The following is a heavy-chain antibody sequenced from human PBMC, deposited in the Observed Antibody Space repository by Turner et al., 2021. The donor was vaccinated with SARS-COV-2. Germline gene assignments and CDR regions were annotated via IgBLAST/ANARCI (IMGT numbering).Heavy chain of an antibody. CDR2: IDGDGTTT. CDR3: ATFSVVVPDY. Sequence: DVQLVESGGGFVQPGGSLRLSCAASGFTLGRSEMSWVRQAPGKGLEWLAYIDGDGTTTFYAHSVKGRFTISRDNRKNSLFLQMSTLRADDTAIYYCATFSVVVPDYWGQGTLVTVSS. V-gene: IGHV3-48*03. CDR1: GFTLGRSE. J-gene: IGHJ4*02. D-gene: IGHD2-2*01.